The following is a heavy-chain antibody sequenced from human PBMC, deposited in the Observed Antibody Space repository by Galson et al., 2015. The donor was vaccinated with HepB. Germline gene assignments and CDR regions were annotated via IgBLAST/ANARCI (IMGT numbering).Heavy chain of an antibody. V-gene: IGHV5-10-1*01. Sequence: QSGAEVKKPGESLRISCKVSGYSFTTYWISWVRQMPGKGLEWMGRIDPSDSYANYSPSFQGHVSISTDKSISTAYLQWTSLKASDTAVYYCARRKPSNGWAYYPMDVWGQGTTVTV. D-gene: IGHD6-19*01. CDR3: ARRKPSNGWAYYPMDV. CDR2: IDPSDSYA. CDR1: GYSFTTYW. J-gene: IGHJ6*02.